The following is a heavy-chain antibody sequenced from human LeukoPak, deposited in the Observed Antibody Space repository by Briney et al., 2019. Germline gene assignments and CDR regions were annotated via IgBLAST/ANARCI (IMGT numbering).Heavy chain of an antibody. CDR3: ARLPRAYYYYGMDV. V-gene: IGHV3-7*03. CDR1: GFTFSSYW. J-gene: IGHJ6*02. CDR2: IKQDGSEK. Sequence: GGSLRLSCAASGFTFSSYWMSWVRQAPGKGLEWVANIKQDGSEKYYVDSVKGRFTISRDNAKNSLYLQMNSLRAEDTAVYYCARLPRAYYYYGMDVWGQGTTVTVSS.